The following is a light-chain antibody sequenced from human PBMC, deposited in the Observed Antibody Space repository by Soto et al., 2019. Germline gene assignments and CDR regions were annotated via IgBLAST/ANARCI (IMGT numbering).Light chain of an antibody. Sequence: IVLTPSPDTLSFSPGWRATLSFRASQSVGTRLAWYQHKTGQAPSLLMSGASSRATGIPDRFSGSGSETDFTLTISRLEPEDFALYYCQHYQVGQPIAFGRGTRLEIK. V-gene: IGKV3-20*01. CDR1: QSVGTR. CDR2: GAS. J-gene: IGKJ5*01. CDR3: QHYQVGQPIA.